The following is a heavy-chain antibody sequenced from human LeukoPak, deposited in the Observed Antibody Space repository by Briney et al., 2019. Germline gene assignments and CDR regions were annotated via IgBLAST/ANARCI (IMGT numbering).Heavy chain of an antibody. D-gene: IGHD6-19*01. CDR1: GYSFGSYG. CDR2: ISGYNDNT. Sequence: ASVKASCKASGYSFGSYGIAWVRQAPGQGLEWMGWISGYNDNTNYAREFQGRVTMTTDTSTSTAYMELRSLRADDTAVYYCAGHLGGSSGWYAFDIWGQGTMVTVSS. V-gene: IGHV1-18*01. J-gene: IGHJ3*02. CDR3: AGHLGGSSGWYAFDI.